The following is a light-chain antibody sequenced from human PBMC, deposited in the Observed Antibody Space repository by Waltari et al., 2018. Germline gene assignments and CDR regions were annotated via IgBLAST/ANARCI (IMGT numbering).Light chain of an antibody. CDR1: GSDVGGYNY. J-gene: IGLJ1*01. V-gene: IGLV2-14*03. CDR3: GSYSGTTTYV. Sequence: QSALAQPASVSGSPGQSVTISCTGPGSDVGGYNYVSWYQQHPGKVPKIIIYDVSVRPSGISSRFSGSKSGNTASLTISGLQAEDEADYYCGSYSGTTTYVFGTGTYVTVL. CDR2: DVS.